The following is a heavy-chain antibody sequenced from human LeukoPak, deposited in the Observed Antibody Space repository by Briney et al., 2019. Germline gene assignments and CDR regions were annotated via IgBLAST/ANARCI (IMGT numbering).Heavy chain of an antibody. CDR1: GGSISSGNHH. V-gene: IGHV4-61*02. CDR2: ICTSGST. Sequence: SQTLSLTCTVSGGSISSGNHHWSWIRQPAGKGLEWIGRICTSGSTNYNPSLKCRVTISVDTSKNQFSLKLSSVTAADTAVYYCASLGYYDFWSGSAFDIWGQGTMVTVSS. CDR3: ASLGYYDFWSGSAFDI. J-gene: IGHJ3*02. D-gene: IGHD3-3*01.